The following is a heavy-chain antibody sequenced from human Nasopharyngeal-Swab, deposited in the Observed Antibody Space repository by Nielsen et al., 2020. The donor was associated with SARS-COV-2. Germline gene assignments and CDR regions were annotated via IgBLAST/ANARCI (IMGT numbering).Heavy chain of an antibody. CDR1: GGSISSGGYY. CDR2: IYYSGST. Sequence: LRLSCTVSGGSISSGGYYWSWIRQHPGKGLEWIGYIYYSGSTYYNPSLKSRVTISVDTSKNQFSLKLSPVTAADTAVYYCARGQVFGVVRRAPHAFDIWGQGTMVTVSS. V-gene: IGHV4-31*03. D-gene: IGHD3-3*01. J-gene: IGHJ3*02. CDR3: ARGQVFGVVRRAPHAFDI.